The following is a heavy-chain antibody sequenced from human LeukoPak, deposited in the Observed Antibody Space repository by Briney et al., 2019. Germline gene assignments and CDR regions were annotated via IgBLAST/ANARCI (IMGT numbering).Heavy chain of an antibody. CDR1: GYTFATHW. CDR3: ASQIHYYSAPH. J-gene: IGHJ4*02. CDR2: IWPADSNI. Sequence: GESLKISCKGSGYTFATHWIGWVRQMPGKGVEWMGVIWPADSNIEASPSFQGQVTISADMSVSTAYLHWSSLKASDTAIYYCASQIHYYSAPHWGPGTLVTVSS. D-gene: IGHD3-22*01. V-gene: IGHV5-51*01.